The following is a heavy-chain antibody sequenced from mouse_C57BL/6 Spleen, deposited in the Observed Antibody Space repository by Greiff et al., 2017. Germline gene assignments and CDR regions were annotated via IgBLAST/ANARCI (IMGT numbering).Heavy chain of an antibody. CDR2: ISSGSSTI. J-gene: IGHJ2*01. CDR3: ARITTVVGHFDY. CDR1: GFTFSDYG. Sequence: EVMLVESGGGLVKPGGSLKLSCAASGFTFSDYGMHWVRQAPEKGLEWVAYISSGSSTIYYADTVKGRFTISRDNAKNTLFLQMTSLRSEDTAMYYCARITTVVGHFDYWGQGTTLTVSS. V-gene: IGHV5-17*01. D-gene: IGHD1-1*01.